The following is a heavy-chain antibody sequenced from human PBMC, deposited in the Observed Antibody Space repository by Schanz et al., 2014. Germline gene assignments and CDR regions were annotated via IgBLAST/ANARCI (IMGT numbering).Heavy chain of an antibody. Sequence: QVQLVESGGGVVQPGGSLRLSCAASGFTFDPYAMHWLRQSPGKGLEWVAVLSSDESRKFYADSEKGRFTISRDNAKKSLYLRMNSLRAEDTAVYYCARDLNRCGGDCYSGWGQGTLVTVSS. V-gene: IGHV3-30-3*01. D-gene: IGHD2-21*02. CDR1: GFTFDPYA. CDR2: LSSDESRK. CDR3: ARDLNRCGGDCYSG. J-gene: IGHJ4*02.